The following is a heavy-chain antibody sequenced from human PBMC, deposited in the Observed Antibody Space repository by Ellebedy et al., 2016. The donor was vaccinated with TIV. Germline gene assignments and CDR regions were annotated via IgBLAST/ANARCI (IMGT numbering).Heavy chain of an antibody. J-gene: IGHJ2*01. CDR3: ARDSGANFLGLSFGL. CDR1: GGTFSSYA. Sequence: AASVKVSCKASGGTFSSYAISWVRQAPGQGLEWMGGIIPMFGKANSAQKFQGRVTITADESTSTAYMELSSLRSDDTAVYYCARDSGANFLGLSFGLWGRGTLVTVSS. D-gene: IGHD4/OR15-4a*01. V-gene: IGHV1-69*13. CDR2: IIPMFGKA.